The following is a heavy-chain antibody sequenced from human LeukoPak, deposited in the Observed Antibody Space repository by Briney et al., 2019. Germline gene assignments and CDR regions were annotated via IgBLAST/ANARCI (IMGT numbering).Heavy chain of an antibody. CDR2: IHTSGST. CDR3: ARRDISSGWSFDY. CDR1: GGSICNYP. D-gene: IGHD6-19*01. V-gene: IGHV4-4*07. J-gene: IGHJ4*02. Sequence: SETLSLTCTLSGGSICNYPRSWIRQPAGKGLEWIGQIHTSGSTNYNPPLKSRVTMSIDTPENQLSLTIRSVTAADTAVYYCARRDISSGWSFDYWGQGTLVTVSS.